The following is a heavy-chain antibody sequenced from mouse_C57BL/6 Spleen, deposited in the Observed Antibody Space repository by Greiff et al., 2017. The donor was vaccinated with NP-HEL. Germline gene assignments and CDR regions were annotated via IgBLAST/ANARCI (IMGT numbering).Heavy chain of an antibody. CDR1: GYTFTSYW. Sequence: VQLQQPGAELVKPGASVKLSCKASGYTFTSYWMHWVKQRPGRGLEWIGRIAPNSGGTKYNEKFKSKATLTVDKPSSTAYMQLSSLTSEDSAVYYCARMTTVVADYAMDYWGQGTSVTVSS. CDR2: IAPNSGGT. CDR3: ARMTTVVADYAMDY. D-gene: IGHD1-1*01. V-gene: IGHV1-72*01. J-gene: IGHJ4*01.